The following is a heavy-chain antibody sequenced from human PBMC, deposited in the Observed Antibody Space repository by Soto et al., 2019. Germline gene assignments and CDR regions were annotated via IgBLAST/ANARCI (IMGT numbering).Heavy chain of an antibody. D-gene: IGHD3-3*01. CDR1: GFAFSAYA. CDR2: IGGGGHDT. J-gene: IGHJ4*02. CDR3: AKHPIFGVVTHYFAH. V-gene: IGHV3-23*01. Sequence: QLLESGGSLVEPGGSLRLSCSASGFAFSAYAMSWVRQAPQKGLEWVSGIGGGGHDTRYGDSVKGRFSITRDNSRNTPYLEMNRLTAEDTAVYYCAKHPIFGVVTHYFAHWGRGVLVTVSS.